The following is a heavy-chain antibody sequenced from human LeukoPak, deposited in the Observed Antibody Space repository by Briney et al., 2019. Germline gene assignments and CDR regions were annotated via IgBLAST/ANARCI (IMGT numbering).Heavy chain of an antibody. D-gene: IGHD1-14*01. Sequence: SETLSLTCTVSGGSISAYYWSWIRQPPGKGLEWIGDVYYSGATNYNPSLKSRVTISVDTSKNQFSLKLSSVTAADTAVYYCARTGPISAPRTYAFDIWGQGTMVTVSS. J-gene: IGHJ3*02. V-gene: IGHV4-59*01. CDR2: VYYSGAT. CDR1: GGSISAYY. CDR3: ARTGPISAPRTYAFDI.